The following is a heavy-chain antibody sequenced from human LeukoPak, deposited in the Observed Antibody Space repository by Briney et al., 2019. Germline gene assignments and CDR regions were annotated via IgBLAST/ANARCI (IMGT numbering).Heavy chain of an antibody. J-gene: IGHJ4*02. CDR3: ARLTIFGVVINY. V-gene: IGHV4-39*01. D-gene: IGHD3-3*01. CDR2: IYYSGST. CDR1: GGSISSSSYY. Sequence: PSETLSLTCTVSGGSISSSSYYWGWIRQPPGKGLEGIGSIYYSGSTYYNPSLKSRVTISVDTSKNQFSLKLSSVTAADTAVYYCARLTIFGVVINYWGQGTLVTVSS.